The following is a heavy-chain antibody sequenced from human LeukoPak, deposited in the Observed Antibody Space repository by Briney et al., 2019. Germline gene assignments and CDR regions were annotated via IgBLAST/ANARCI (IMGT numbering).Heavy chain of an antibody. Sequence: GALRLSCAASGFTFSSYAMSWVRQAPGKGLEWVSAISGSGGSTYYADSVKGRFTISRDNSKNTLYLQMNSLRAEDTAVYYCARDRRGGTIIVVVPDYWGQGTLATVSS. D-gene: IGHD3-22*01. V-gene: IGHV3-23*01. CDR1: GFTFSSYA. J-gene: IGHJ4*02. CDR2: ISGSGGST. CDR3: ARDRRGGTIIVVVPDY.